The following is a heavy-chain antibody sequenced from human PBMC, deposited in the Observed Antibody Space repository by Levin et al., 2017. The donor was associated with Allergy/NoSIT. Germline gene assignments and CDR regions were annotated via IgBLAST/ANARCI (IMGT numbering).Heavy chain of an antibody. CDR2: IYNSGST. CDR3: ARSGGFDFWSAYTNY. CDR1: GGSISRYY. V-gene: IGHV4-59*01. Sequence: SETLSLTCTVSGGSISRYYWSWIRQPPGKGLEWIGHIYNSGSTNSSPSLKSRVTMSLDTSRNQFSLRLSSVTAADTAVYYCARSGGFDFWSAYTNYWGQGALVTVSS. D-gene: IGHD3-3*01. J-gene: IGHJ4*02.